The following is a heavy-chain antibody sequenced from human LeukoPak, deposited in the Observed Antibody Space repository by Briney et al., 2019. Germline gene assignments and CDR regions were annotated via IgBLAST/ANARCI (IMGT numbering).Heavy chain of an antibody. Sequence: SETLSLTCAVYGGSFSGYYWSWIRQPPGKGLEWIGEINHSGSTNYNPSLKSRVTISVDTSKNQFSLKLSSVTAADTAVYYCARDETYSSDWQSNHYYYYMDVWGKGTTVTVSS. V-gene: IGHV4-34*01. CDR3: ARDETYSSDWQSNHYYYYMDV. CDR2: INHSGST. D-gene: IGHD6-19*01. CDR1: GGSFSGYY. J-gene: IGHJ6*03.